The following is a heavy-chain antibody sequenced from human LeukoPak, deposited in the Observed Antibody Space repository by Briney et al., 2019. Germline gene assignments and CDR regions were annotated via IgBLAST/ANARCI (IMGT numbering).Heavy chain of an antibody. D-gene: IGHD1-26*01. Sequence: GGSLRLSCAASGFTFSDYYMSWIRQAPGKGLEWVSYISSSGSTIYYADSVKGRFTISRDNAKNSLYLQMNCLRAEDTAVYYCASSYSGSYFDYWGQGTLVTVSS. J-gene: IGHJ4*02. CDR3: ASSYSGSYFDY. V-gene: IGHV3-11*01. CDR1: GFTFSDYY. CDR2: ISSSGSTI.